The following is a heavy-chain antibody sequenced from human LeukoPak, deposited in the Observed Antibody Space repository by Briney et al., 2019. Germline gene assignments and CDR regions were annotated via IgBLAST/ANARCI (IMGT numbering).Heavy chain of an antibody. J-gene: IGHJ4*02. V-gene: IGHV4-59*08. CDR3: ANDFWSGYYDY. CDR2: IYYSGST. Sequence: SETLSLTCTVSGGSISSYYWSWIRQPPGKGLEWIGYIYYSGSTNYNPSLKSRVTISVDTSKNQFSLKLSSVTAADTAVYYCANDFWSGYYDYWGQGTLVTVSS. D-gene: IGHD3-3*01. CDR1: GGSISSYY.